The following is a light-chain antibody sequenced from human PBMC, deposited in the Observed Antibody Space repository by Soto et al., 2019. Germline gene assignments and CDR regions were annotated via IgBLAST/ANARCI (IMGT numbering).Light chain of an antibody. J-gene: IGLJ3*02. CDR3: SSYGGTNTLVM. CDR2: EVN. CDR1: SRDVGGYNY. V-gene: IGLV2-8*01. Sequence: QSALTQPPSASGSPGQSVTISCTGTSRDVGGYNYVSWYQQHPGKAPKLMIYEVNKRPSGVPDRFSSSKSGNTASLTVTGLQAEDEADYYCSSYGGTNTLVMFGGGTKLTVL.